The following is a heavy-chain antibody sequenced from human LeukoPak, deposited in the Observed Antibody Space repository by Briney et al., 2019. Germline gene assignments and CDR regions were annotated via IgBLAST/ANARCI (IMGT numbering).Heavy chain of an antibody. V-gene: IGHV3-48*03. CDR3: ARGGGMGYYYYYMDV. J-gene: IGHJ6*03. D-gene: IGHD1-26*01. Sequence: GGSLRLSCSASGFSFSSYEMNWVRQAPGKGLEWISYITGSSDGKYYADSVKGRFTISRDNAKNSLFLQMNSLTADDTAVYYCARGGGMGYYYYYMDVWGKGTTVTVSS. CDR2: ITGSSDGK. CDR1: GFSFSSYE.